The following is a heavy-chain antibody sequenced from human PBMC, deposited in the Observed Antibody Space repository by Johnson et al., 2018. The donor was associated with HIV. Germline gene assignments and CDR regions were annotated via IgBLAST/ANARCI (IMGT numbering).Heavy chain of an antibody. CDR2: IYDGDAT. J-gene: IGHJ3*02. CDR3: AKDNLRRTRGGDAFDI. V-gene: IGHV3-66*02. Sequence: EQLVESGGGLIQPGGSLRLSCAASEFTVSSNYMSWVRQAPGKGLEWVSIIYDGDATYYADSVKGRFTISRDNAKNTLFLQMNSLRAEDTAEYYCAKDNLRRTRGGDAFDIWGQGTRVTVSS. CDR1: EFTVSSNY. D-gene: IGHD2-15*01.